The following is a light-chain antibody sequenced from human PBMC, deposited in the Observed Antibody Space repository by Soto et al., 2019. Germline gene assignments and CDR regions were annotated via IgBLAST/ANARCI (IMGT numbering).Light chain of an antibody. CDR1: RSNIGSNY. CDR3: AAWDDNLSGWV. J-gene: IGLJ3*02. CDR2: SNN. Sequence: QSVLTQPPSASATPGQRVSISCSGSRSNIGSNYVYWYRQLPGAAPRLLMYSNNQRPSGVPGRFSASKSGTSASLAISGLRSEDEADYYCAAWDDNLSGWVFGGGTKLTVL. V-gene: IGLV1-47*02.